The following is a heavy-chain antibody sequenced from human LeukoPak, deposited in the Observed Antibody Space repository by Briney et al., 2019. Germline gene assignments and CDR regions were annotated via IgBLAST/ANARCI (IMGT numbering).Heavy chain of an antibody. CDR1: GFSFSSYV. CDR2: ISGSGGST. J-gene: IGHJ4*02. V-gene: IGHV3-23*01. D-gene: IGHD4-17*01. CDR3: AGCRGGVDYDLLFDY. Sequence: PGGSLRLSCAASGFSFSSYVMSWVRQAPGKGLEWVSAISGSGGSTYYADSVKGRFTISRDNSKNSLYLQMDSLRAEDTAVYYCAGCRGGVDYDLLFDYWGQGPLVTVSS.